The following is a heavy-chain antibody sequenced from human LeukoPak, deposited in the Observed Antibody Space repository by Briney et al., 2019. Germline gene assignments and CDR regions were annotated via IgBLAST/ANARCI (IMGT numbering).Heavy chain of an antibody. D-gene: IGHD2-2*01. Sequence: SETLSLTCTVSGGSISSSSYYWGWIRQPPGKGLEWIGSIYYSGSTYYNPSLKSRVTISVDTSKNQFSLKLSSVTAADTAVYYCASPKGVGYCSSTSCYSFDYWGQGTLVTVSS. CDR1: GGSISSSSYY. V-gene: IGHV4-39*01. J-gene: IGHJ4*02. CDR3: ASPKGVGYCSSTSCYSFDY. CDR2: IYYSGST.